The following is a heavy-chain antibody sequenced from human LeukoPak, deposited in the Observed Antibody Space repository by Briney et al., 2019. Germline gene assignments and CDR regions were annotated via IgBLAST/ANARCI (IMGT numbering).Heavy chain of an antibody. V-gene: IGHV3-21*06. CDR1: GFFLSSYT. Sequence: PGGSLRLSCAASGFFLSSYTMNWVRQAPGKGLEWVACVSTSSAYIFYTDSMKGRFTISRDNTKSLLHLEMDNLRVEDTAVYYCARGDDFSGDHWGQGTRVTVSS. CDR3: ARGDDFSGDH. J-gene: IGHJ4*02. CDR2: VSTSSAYI. D-gene: IGHD3/OR15-3a*01.